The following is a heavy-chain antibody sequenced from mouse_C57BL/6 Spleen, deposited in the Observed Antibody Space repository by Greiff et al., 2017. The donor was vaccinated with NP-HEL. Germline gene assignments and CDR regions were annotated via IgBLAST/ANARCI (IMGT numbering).Heavy chain of an antibody. J-gene: IGHJ2*01. V-gene: IGHV1-50*01. D-gene: IGHD1-1*01. CDR2: IDPSDSYT. Sequence: VQLQQSGAELVKPGASVKLSCKASGYTFTSYWMQWVKQRPGQGLEWIGEIDPSDSYTNYNQKFKGKATLTVDTSSSTAYMQLSSLTSEDSAVYYCGRYGVVATLFDYWGQGTTLTVSS. CDR3: GRYGVVATLFDY. CDR1: GYTFTSYW.